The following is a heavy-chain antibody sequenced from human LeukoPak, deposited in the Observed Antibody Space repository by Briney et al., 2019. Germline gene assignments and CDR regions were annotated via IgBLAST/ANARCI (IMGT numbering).Heavy chain of an antibody. J-gene: IGHJ4*02. V-gene: IGHV3-30*18. D-gene: IGHD2-21*02. CDR3: AKDRRGGHIVVVTVFDY. CDR2: ISYDGSNK. CDR1: GFTFSSYG. Sequence: GGSLRLSCAASGFTFSSYGMHWVRQAPGKGLEWVAVISYDGSNKYYADSVKGRFTISRDNSKNTLYLQMNSLRAEDTAVYYCAKDRRGGHIVVVTVFDYWGQGTLVTVSS.